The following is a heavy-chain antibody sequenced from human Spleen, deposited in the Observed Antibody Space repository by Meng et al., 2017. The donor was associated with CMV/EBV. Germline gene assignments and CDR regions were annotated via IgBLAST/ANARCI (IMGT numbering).Heavy chain of an antibody. V-gene: IGHV4-34*01. Sequence: VQLQQWVAGLLKPSETLSLTCAVYGGSFSGYYWSWIRQPPGKGLEWIGEINHSGSTNYNPSLKSRVTISVDTSKNQFSLKLSSVTAADTAVYYCARGGIAARPGGNWFDPWGQGTLVTVSS. D-gene: IGHD6-6*01. CDR2: INHSGST. CDR3: ARGGIAARPGGNWFDP. CDR1: GGSFSGYY. J-gene: IGHJ5*02.